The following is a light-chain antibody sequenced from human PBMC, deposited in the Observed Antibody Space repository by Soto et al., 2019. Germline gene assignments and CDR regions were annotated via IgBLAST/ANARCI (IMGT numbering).Light chain of an antibody. CDR3: QQYGRSPNA. Sequence: EIVLTQSPGTLSLSPGERATLSCRASQSVSSSFLTWYQQKLGQAPRLLIYGASSRASGIPDRFSGSGSGTDFTLTISRLEPEDFAVYYCQQYGRSPNAFGQGTRLEIK. V-gene: IGKV3-20*01. J-gene: IGKJ5*01. CDR1: QSVSSSF. CDR2: GAS.